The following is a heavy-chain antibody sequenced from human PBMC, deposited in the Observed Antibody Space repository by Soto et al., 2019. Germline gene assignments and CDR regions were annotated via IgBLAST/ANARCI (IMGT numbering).Heavy chain of an antibody. CDR2: ITWNSATI. CDR3: AKDRWARDSIDV. J-gene: IGHJ6*02. CDR1: GFTFDDYG. V-gene: IGHV3-9*01. Sequence: EEQVVESGGGLVQPGGSLRLSCAASGFTFDDYGMHCVRQGPGKGLEWVSGITWNSATIGYAASVKGRFTISRDNAKNSLYLQMSSLTTEDTAVYYCAKDRWARDSIDVWGQGTTVTVSS.